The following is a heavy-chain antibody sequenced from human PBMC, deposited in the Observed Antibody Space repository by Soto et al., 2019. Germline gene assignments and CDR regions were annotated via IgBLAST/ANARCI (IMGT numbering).Heavy chain of an antibody. CDR2: IWYDGSNK. V-gene: IGHV3-33*01. D-gene: IGHD3-22*01. CDR1: GFTFSSYG. J-gene: IGHJ4*02. Sequence: QVQLVESGGGVVQPGRSLRLSCAASGFTFSSYGMHWVRQAPGKGLEWVAVIWYDGSNKYYADSVKGRFTISRDNSKNTLYLQMNSLRAEDTAVYYCAREVPLYDSSGYYYPLDYWGQGTLVTVSS. CDR3: AREVPLYDSSGYYYPLDY.